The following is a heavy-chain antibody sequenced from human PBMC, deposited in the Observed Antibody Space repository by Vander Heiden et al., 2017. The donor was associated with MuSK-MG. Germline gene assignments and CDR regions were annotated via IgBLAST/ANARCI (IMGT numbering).Heavy chain of an antibody. J-gene: IGHJ4*02. V-gene: IGHV3-23*01. CDR1: VFTLSGYA. CDR2: ISGSGCST. CDR3: AGVPAYYGSGKIWYFDY. D-gene: IGHD3-10*01. Sequence: EVQLLVSGVALVRPGGSLRVSGSACVFTLSGYAMSWLRQPPGTGLEWVSGISGSGCSTYYADSVKGRFTISRDNSKNTLYLQMSSLRAEDTAIYYCAGVPAYYGSGKIWYFDYWGQGTLVTVSS.